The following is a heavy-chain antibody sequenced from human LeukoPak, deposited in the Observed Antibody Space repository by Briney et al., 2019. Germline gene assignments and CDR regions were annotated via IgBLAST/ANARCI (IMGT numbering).Heavy chain of an antibody. CDR3: ARESGAGGYFSYYNVDV. J-gene: IGHJ6*03. D-gene: IGHD7-27*01. CDR1: GFTFSSYS. CDR2: ISSSSGFI. Sequence: PGGSLRLSCAASGFTFSSYSMGWVRQAPGKGLEWVSSISSSSGFIYYADSVKGRFTISRDNAKNSLYLQMNSLRAEDTAGYYCARESGAGGYFSYYNVDVWGKGTTVTVSS. V-gene: IGHV3-21*01.